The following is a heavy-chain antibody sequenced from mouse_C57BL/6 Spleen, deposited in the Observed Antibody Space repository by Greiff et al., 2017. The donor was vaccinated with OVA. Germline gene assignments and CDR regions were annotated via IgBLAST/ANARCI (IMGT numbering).Heavy chain of an antibody. CDR3: ARDYGSSYGFDY. Sequence: EVQRVESGPGLVKPSQSLSLTCSVTGYSITSGYYWNWIRQFPGNKLEWMGYISYDGSNNYNPSLKNRISITRDTSKNQFFLKLNSVTTEDTATYYCARDYGSSYGFDYWGQGTTLTVSS. CDR2: ISYDGSN. J-gene: IGHJ2*01. V-gene: IGHV3-6*01. CDR1: GYSITSGYY. D-gene: IGHD1-1*01.